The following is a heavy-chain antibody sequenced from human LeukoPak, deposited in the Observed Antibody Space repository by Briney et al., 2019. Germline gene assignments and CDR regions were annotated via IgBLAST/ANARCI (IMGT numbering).Heavy chain of an antibody. CDR1: RGTFSSYA. Sequence: ASVKVSCKASRGTFSSYAISWVRQAPGQGLEWMGGIIPIFGTADYAQKFQGRVTITADESTSTAYMELSSLRSEDTAVYYCARDNSVEDTAWWFDPWGQGTLVTVSS. V-gene: IGHV1-69*13. CDR2: IIPIFGTA. CDR3: ARDNSVEDTAWWFDP. D-gene: IGHD4-23*01. J-gene: IGHJ5*02.